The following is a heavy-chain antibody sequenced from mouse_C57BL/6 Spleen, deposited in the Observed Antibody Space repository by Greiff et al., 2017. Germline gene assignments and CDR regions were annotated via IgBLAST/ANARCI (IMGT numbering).Heavy chain of an antibody. J-gene: IGHJ2*01. V-gene: IGHV1-55*01. Sequence: QVQLQQSGAELVKPGASEMMSCKASGYPFPSYWITWVKQRPGQGLESIGDIYPGSGSTNYNEKFKSKATLTVDTSSSTAYMQLSSLTSEDSAVYYCARYSDYFDYWGQGTTLTVSA. CDR3: ARYSDYFDY. D-gene: IGHD3-1*01. CDR1: GYPFPSYW. CDR2: IYPGSGST.